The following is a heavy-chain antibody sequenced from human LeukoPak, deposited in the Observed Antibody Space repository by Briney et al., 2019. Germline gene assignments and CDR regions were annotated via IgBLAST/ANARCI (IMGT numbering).Heavy chain of an antibody. D-gene: IGHD2-15*01. V-gene: IGHV1-69*05. Sequence: SVKVSCKASGGTYSSYAISCVRQAPGHGLEWMGRIIPIFGTANYAQKFPGTVKITTDESTSTAYMELRSLRSEDTAVYYCARGRSGGSPHFDYWGQGTLVTVSS. J-gene: IGHJ4*02. CDR3: ARGRSGGSPHFDY. CDR1: GGTYSSYA. CDR2: IIPIFGTA.